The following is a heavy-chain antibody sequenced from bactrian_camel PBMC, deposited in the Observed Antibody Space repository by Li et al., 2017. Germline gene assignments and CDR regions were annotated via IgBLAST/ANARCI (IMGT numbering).Heavy chain of an antibody. J-gene: IGHJ6*01. Sequence: VQLVESGGGSVQTGGSLRLTCTASRYTYDDNCMAWFRQTPGKKREGVASIYSGGGGQYYADSVKGRFTISVDNAKTTAYLQMTSLKPEDSAMYFCAAGQTCGNWWKASEFGYWGQGTQVTVS. CDR3: AAGQTCGNWWKASEFGY. V-gene: IGHV3S36*01. CDR1: RYTYDDNC. D-gene: IGHD7*01. CDR2: IYSGGGGQ.